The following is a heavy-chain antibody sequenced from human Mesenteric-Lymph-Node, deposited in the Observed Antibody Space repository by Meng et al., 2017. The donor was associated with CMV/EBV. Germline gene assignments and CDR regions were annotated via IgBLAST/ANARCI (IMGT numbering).Heavy chain of an antibody. CDR1: GFTFSRFP. D-gene: IGHD3-10*01. CDR2: LSYDGTTR. V-gene: IGHV3-30*04. J-gene: IGHJ4*02. CDR3: AGDPIRGPPDYFDF. Sequence: GGSLRLSCAASGFTFSRFPIHWVRQAPGKGLECVALLSYDGTTRYYADSVRGRFTVSRDNSKNTVYLQMDSLRPEDTALYYCAGDPIRGPPDYFDFWGQGSLVTVSS.